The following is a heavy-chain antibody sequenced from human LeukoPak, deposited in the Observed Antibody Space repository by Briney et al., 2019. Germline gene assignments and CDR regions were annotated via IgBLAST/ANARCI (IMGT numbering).Heavy chain of an antibody. V-gene: IGHV3-30*04. CDR2: ISYDGSVE. CDR3: ARALGSSWDSSLDS. Sequence: GGSLRLSCAASGFTFSNYAMHWVRQAPGKGLEWVALISYDGSVEKSAASVKGRFTISRDNSKNTLYLQMNSLRIEDTAVYYCARALGSSWDSSLDSWGQGTLVPVPS. J-gene: IGHJ4*02. CDR1: GFTFSNYA. D-gene: IGHD6-13*01.